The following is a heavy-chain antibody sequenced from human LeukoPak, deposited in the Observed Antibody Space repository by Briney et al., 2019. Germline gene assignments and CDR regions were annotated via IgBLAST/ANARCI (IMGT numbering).Heavy chain of an antibody. CDR3: AKDRERQQLAYYYYYGMDV. CDR1: GFTFSSYA. V-gene: IGHV3-30*04. CDR2: ISYDGINK. Sequence: GGSLRLSCAASGFTFSSYAMHWVRQAPGKGLEWVAVISYDGINKYYADSVKGRFTISRDNSKNTLYLQMNSLRAEDTAVYYCAKDRERQQLAYYYYYGMDVWGQGTTVTVSS. D-gene: IGHD6-13*01. J-gene: IGHJ6*02.